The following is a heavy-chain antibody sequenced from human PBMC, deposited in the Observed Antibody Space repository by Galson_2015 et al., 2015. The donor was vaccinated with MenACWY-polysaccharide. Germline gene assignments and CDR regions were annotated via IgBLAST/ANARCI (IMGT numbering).Heavy chain of an antibody. Sequence: SLRLSCAASGFTFNTHWMHWVRQAPGKGLMWVSRINRDGSNTDYADPVKGRFTISRDNAKNTLFLQMNSLRAEDTAVYYCAVHCSSTSCYSPLSRLWGRGTMVTVSS. CDR2: INRDGSNT. V-gene: IGHV3-74*01. CDR1: GFTFNTHW. J-gene: IGHJ3*01. D-gene: IGHD2-2*01. CDR3: AVHCSSTSCYSPLSRL.